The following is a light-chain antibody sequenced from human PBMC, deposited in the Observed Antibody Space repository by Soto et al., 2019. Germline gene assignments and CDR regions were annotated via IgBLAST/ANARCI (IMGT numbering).Light chain of an antibody. CDR3: SSYAGPSVSVV. CDR2: EVN. Sequence: QSALTQPASVSGSPGQSITISCTGTSSDVGSYNSVSWYQQHPDKVPKLMIYEVNKRPSGVSDRFSGSKSGNTASLTISGLQAEDEADYSCSSYAGPSVSVVFGGGTKLNVL. CDR1: SSDVGSYNS. V-gene: IGLV2-23*02. J-gene: IGLJ2*01.